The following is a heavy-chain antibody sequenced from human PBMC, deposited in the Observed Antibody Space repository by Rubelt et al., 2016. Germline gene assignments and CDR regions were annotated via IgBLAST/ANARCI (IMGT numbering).Heavy chain of an antibody. D-gene: IGHD3-10*01. CDR3: ATSHGGH. V-gene: IGHV3-7*01. CDR1: GFTFSSYW. Sequence: EVQLVESGGGLVQPGGSLRLSCAASGFTFSSYWMHWVRQAPGKGLVWVANINEDGSGEHYVDSVKGRLTISRDNTKNSLYLQMSSLRAEDTAVYYCATSHGGHWGQGSLVTVSS. J-gene: IGHJ4*02. CDR2: INEDGSGE.